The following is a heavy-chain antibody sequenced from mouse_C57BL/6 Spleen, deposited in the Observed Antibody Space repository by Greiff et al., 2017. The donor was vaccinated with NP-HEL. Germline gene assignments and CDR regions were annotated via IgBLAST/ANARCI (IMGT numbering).Heavy chain of an antibody. Sequence: VQVVESGAELVQPGASVKLSCKASGYTFTEYTIHWVKQRSGQGLEWIGWFYPGGGSIKYNEKFKDKATLTADKSSSTVYMEISILTSEDSAVYFGARDERGPGFAYWGQGTLVTVSA. CDR1: GYTFTEYT. CDR3: ARDERGPGFAY. J-gene: IGHJ3*01. CDR2: FYPGGGSI. V-gene: IGHV1-62-2*01.